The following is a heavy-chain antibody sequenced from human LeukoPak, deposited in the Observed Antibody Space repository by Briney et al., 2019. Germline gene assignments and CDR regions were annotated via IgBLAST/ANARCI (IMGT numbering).Heavy chain of an antibody. CDR3: AKAGRYKYYYYYMDV. J-gene: IGHJ6*03. CDR2: ISWDGGST. V-gene: IGHV3-43*01. Sequence: PGGSLRLSCAASGFTFDDYTMHWVRQAPGKGLEWVSLISWDGGSTYYADSVKGRFTISRDNSKNSLYLQMNSLRTEDTALYYCAKAGRYKYYYYYMDVWGKGTRVTVSS. CDR1: GFTFDDYT. D-gene: IGHD1-1*01.